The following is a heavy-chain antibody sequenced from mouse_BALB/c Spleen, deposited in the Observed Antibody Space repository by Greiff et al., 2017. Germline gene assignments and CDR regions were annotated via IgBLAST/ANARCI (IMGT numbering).Heavy chain of an antibody. CDR3: AREDDYFYYAMDY. V-gene: IGHV1-7*01. CDR1: GYTFTSYW. Sequence: QVHVKQSGAELAKPGASVKMSCKASGYTFTSYWMHWVKQRPGQGLEWIGYINPSTGYTEYNQKFKDKATLTADKSSSTAYMQLSSLTSEDSAVYYCAREDDYFYYAMDYWGQGTSVTVSS. J-gene: IGHJ4*01. D-gene: IGHD2-4*01. CDR2: INPSTGYT.